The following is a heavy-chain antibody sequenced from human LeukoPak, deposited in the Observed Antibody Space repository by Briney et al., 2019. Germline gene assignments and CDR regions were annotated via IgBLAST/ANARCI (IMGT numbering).Heavy chain of an antibody. CDR2: IWFDGSKR. CDR1: GYTFGGNA. V-gene: IGHV3-33*01. Sequence: GGSLRLSCIGSGYTFGGNAIHWVRQAPGRGLEWVAAIWFDGSKRFHAESVQGRFTISRDNSKNTASLQMNSLRVEDTAVYYCARGSGKYARTDGFDIWGQGTMVTVSS. J-gene: IGHJ3*02. D-gene: IGHD1-26*01. CDR3: ARGSGKYARTDGFDI.